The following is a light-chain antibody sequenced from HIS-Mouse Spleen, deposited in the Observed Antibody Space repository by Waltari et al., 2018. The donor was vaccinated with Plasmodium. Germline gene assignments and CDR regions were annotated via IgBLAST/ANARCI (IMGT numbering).Light chain of an antibody. CDR2: LNSDGSH. CDR3: QTWGTGMGV. Sequence: QLVLTQSPSASASLGASVKLPCTLSSGHSSHAIPWHQQQPEKGPRYLMKLNSDGSHSKGDGIPDRFSGSSSGAERYLTISSLQSEDEADYYCQTWGTGMGVFGGGTKLTVL. J-gene: IGLJ2*01. CDR1: SGHSSHA. V-gene: IGLV4-69*01.